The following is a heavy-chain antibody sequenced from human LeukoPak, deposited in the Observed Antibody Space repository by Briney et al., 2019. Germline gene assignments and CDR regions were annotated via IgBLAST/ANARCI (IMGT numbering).Heavy chain of an antibody. D-gene: IGHD3-16*02. J-gene: IGHJ4*02. CDR1: GGSFSGYY. CDR3: ASRKDYVWGSYRFAY. CDR2: INHSGST. V-gene: IGHV4-34*01. Sequence: PSEALYLTCAVYGGSFSGYYWSWIRQPPGKGLEWIGEINHSGSTNYNPSLESRVTISVDTSKNQFSLKLSSVTAADTAVYYCASRKDYVWGSYRFAYWGQGTLVTVSS.